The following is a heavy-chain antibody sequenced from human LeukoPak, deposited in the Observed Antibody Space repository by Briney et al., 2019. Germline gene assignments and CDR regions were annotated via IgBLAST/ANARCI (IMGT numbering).Heavy chain of an antibody. D-gene: IGHD5-18*01. CDR2: INHSGST. J-gene: IGHJ4*02. Sequence: SETLSLTCAVYGGSFSGYYWSWIRQPPGKGLEWIGEINHSGSTNYNPSPKSRVTISVDTSKNQFSLKLSSVTAADTAVYYCARVGTAMASYYFDYWGQGTLVTVSS. CDR1: GGSFSGYY. CDR3: ARVGTAMASYYFDY. V-gene: IGHV4-34*01.